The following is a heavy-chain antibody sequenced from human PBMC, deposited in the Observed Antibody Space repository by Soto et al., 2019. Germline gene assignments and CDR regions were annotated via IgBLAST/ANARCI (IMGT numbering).Heavy chain of an antibody. D-gene: IGHD6-13*01. Sequence: GASVKVSCKASGYTFTTYDINWVRQAPGRGLEWMGWISVHNGNTKYAQKFQGRVTMTIDTSTSTAYLELRSLRSDDTAVYYCARTDGSRWFFSGYWGQGTLVTVS. V-gene: IGHV1-18*01. J-gene: IGHJ4*02. CDR3: ARTDGSRWFFSGY. CDR1: GYTFTTYD. CDR2: ISVHNGNT.